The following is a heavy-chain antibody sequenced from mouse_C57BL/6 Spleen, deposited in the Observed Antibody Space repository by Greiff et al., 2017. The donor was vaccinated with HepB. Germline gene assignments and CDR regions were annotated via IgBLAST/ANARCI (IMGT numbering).Heavy chain of an antibody. CDR2: IDPSDSYT. D-gene: IGHD2-4*01. V-gene: IGHV1-59*01. J-gene: IGHJ3*01. Sequence: VQLQQPGAELVRPGTSVKLSCKASGYTFTSYWMHWVKQRPGQGLEWIGVIDPSDSYTNYNQKFKGKATLTVDTSSSTAYMQLSSLTSEDSAVYYCGYDYGTYWGQGTLVTVSA. CDR3: GYDYGTY. CDR1: GYTFTSYW.